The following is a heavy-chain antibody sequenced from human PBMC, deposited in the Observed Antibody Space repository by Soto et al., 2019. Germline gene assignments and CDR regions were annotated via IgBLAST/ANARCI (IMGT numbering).Heavy chain of an antibody. CDR3: APMGV. V-gene: IGHV3-23*01. J-gene: IGHJ6*02. Sequence: EVQLLESGGGLVQPGGSLRLSCAASGLTFSSYAMSWFRQAPGKGLEWVSAISGSDDSTYYADSVKGRFTISRDNSKNTLYLQMSSLRADDTAVYYCAPMGVWGQGTTVTVSS. CDR2: ISGSDDST. CDR1: GLTFSSYA.